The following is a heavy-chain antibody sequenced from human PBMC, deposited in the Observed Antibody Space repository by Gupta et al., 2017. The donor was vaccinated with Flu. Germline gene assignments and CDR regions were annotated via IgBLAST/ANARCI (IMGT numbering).Heavy chain of an antibody. V-gene: IGHV1-2*06. D-gene: IGHD1-1*01. J-gene: IGHJ6*04. CDR3: ARAGIVQLELSPFTGFEV. CDR2: INPNSGGT. Sequence: HWVRQAPGQGLEWMGRINPNSGGTNYAQKLQGRVTMTRDTSISTAYMELSRLRSDDTAVYYCARAGIVQLELSPFTGFEVWGKGTTVTVSS.